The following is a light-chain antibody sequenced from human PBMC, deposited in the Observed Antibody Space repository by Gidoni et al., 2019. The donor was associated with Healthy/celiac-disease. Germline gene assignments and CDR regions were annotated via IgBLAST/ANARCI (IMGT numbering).Light chain of an antibody. CDR2: EVS. CDR1: SSDVGGYHY. Sequence: QTALTQPPSASGSPGKSVTISCTGTSSDVGGYHYVSWYQQHPGKAPKLMIYEVSKRPSGVPYRFSGSKSVNTASLTVSGLQSEDEADYYCSSYAGSNNNYVFGPGTKVTVL. J-gene: IGLJ1*01. CDR3: SSYAGSNNNYV. V-gene: IGLV2-8*01.